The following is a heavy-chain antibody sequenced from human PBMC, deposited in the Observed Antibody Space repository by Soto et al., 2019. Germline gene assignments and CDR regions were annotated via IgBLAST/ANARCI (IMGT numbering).Heavy chain of an antibody. CDR2: ISYDGSNK. CDR3: AKDRVPVYRSPLMELELLQHYYYYGMDV. Sequence: GGSLRLSCAASGFTFSSYGMHWVRQAPGKGLEWVAVISYDGSNKYYADSVKGRFTISRDNSKNTLYLQMNSLRAEDTAVYYCAKDRVPVYRSPLMELELLQHYYYYGMDVWGQGTTVTVSS. V-gene: IGHV3-30*18. CDR1: GFTFSSYG. D-gene: IGHD1-7*01. J-gene: IGHJ6*02.